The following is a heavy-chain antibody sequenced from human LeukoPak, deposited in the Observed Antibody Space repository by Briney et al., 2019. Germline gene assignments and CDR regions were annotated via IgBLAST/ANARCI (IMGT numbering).Heavy chain of an antibody. V-gene: IGHV4-39*01. D-gene: IGHD6-13*01. J-gene: IGHJ6*03. Sequence: PSETLSLTCTVSGVSITSSSYNWGWIRQPPGKGLEWIGSIYYSGNTYYSPSLKSRVTISVDTSKNQFSLKLNSVTAADTAVYYCSSHSRAGHYYFYYMVVWGKGTTVTVSS. CDR3: SSHSRAGHYYFYYMVV. CDR2: IYYSGNT. CDR1: GVSITSSSYN.